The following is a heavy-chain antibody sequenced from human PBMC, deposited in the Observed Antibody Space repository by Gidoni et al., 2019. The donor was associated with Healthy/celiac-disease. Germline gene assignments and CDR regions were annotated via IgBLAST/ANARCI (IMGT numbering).Heavy chain of an antibody. CDR2: ISYSGST. CDR3: ARRIAVADGDYYFDY. J-gene: IGHJ4*02. D-gene: IGHD6-19*01. V-gene: IGHV4-39*01. CDR1: GGSISSSSYY. Sequence: QLQLQESGPGLVKPSETLSLTCTVSGGSISSSSYYWGWIRQPPGKGLEWIGSISYSGSTYYNPSIKSRVTISVDTSKNQFSLKLSSVTAADTAVYYCARRIAVADGDYYFDYWGQGTLVTVSS.